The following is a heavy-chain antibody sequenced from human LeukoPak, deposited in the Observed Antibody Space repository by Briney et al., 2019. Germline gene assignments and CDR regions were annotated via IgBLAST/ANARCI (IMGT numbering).Heavy chain of an antibody. CDR1: GFTLTTYP. V-gene: IGHV3-23*01. CDR3: AKDLSPESNRLSPFDY. D-gene: IGHD3-16*02. CDR2: VSGTGFTT. J-gene: IGHJ4*02. Sequence: GGSLRLSCEASGFTLTTYPMSWVRQAPGKGLEWVSTVSGTGFTTHYADSVKGRFTISRDTSKNILYLEMSSLRAEDTAIFYCAKDLSPESNRLSPFDYWGQGTLVTVSS.